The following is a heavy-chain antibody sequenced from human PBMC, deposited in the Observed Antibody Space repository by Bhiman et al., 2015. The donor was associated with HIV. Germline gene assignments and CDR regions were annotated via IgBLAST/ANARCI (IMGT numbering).Heavy chain of an antibody. CDR2: INWNGGTT. CDR1: GFTFDDYG. Sequence: EVQLVESGGGVVRPGGPVRLSCAASGFTFDDYGMSWVRQAPGKGLEWVSGINWNGGTTGYADSVKGRFTISRDNAKNSLHLQMNSLRAEDTALYFCARDMRRYCSGGSCPNNYWGQGTLVTVSS. D-gene: IGHD2-15*01. J-gene: IGHJ4*02. V-gene: IGHV3-20*04. CDR3: ARDMRRYCSGGSCPNNY.